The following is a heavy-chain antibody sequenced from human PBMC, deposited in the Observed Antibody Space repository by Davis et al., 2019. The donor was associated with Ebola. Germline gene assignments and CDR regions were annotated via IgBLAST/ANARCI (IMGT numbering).Heavy chain of an antibody. CDR3: VKGSITITVVVYFDL. D-gene: IGHD3-22*01. J-gene: IGHJ4*02. Sequence: GGSLRLSCAASGFTFSSYAMHWVRQAPGKGLQYVSGITNNGGSTYYADSVKGRFIISRDNSKNTLDLQMSSLRIKDTAVYYCVKGSITITVVVYFDLWGQGTLVTVSS. CDR2: ITNNGGST. V-gene: IGHV3-64D*06. CDR1: GFTFSSYA.